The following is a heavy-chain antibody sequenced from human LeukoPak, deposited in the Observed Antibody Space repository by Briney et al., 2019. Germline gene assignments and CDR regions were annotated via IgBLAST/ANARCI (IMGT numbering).Heavy chain of an antibody. V-gene: IGHV4-59*01. CDR2: IYDSGST. J-gene: IGHJ4*02. CDR1: DGSLSRYF. CDR3: AGAWFAYSSTWYTFDY. Sequence: SETLSLTCTVSDGSLSRYFWSWIRQPPAQGLEWIGYIYDSGSTNYNPSLKSRVTISMDTSKNKFSLTLSSVTTADTAVYYCAGAWFAYSSTWYTFDYWGQGTLVTVSS. D-gene: IGHD6-13*01.